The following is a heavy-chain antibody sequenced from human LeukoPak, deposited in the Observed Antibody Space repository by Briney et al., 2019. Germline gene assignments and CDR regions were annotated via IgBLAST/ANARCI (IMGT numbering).Heavy chain of an antibody. J-gene: IGHJ6*02. CDR1: GFTFDDYG. V-gene: IGHV3-23*01. CDR3: AKDGESFDSKWLLPDYYYYYGMDV. D-gene: IGHD3-22*01. Sequence: GGSLRLSCAASGFTFDDYGMSWVRQAPGKGLEWVSAISGSGGSTYYADSVKGRFTISRDNSKNTLYLQMNSLRAEDTAVYYCAKDGESFDSKWLLPDYYYYYGMDVWGQGTTVTVSS. CDR2: ISGSGGST.